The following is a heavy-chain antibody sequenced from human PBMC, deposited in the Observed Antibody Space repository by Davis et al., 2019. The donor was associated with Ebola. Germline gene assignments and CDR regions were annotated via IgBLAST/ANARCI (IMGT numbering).Heavy chain of an antibody. CDR2: IYYSGRT. D-gene: IGHD6-19*01. CDR1: GGSISSYY. CDR3: ARSSGWYYFDY. V-gene: IGHV4-59*08. Sequence: PGGSLRLSCTVSGGSISSYYWSWIRQPPGKGLEWIGYIYYSGRTNYNPSLKSRVTISVDTSKNQFSLKLSSVTAADTAVYYCARSSGWYYFDYWGQGTLVTVSS. J-gene: IGHJ4*02.